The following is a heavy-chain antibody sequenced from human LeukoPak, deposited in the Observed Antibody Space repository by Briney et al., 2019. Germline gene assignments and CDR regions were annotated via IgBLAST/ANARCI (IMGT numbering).Heavy chain of an antibody. CDR1: GFTFSSYG. D-gene: IGHD2-15*01. V-gene: IGHV3-30*18. Sequence: GGSLRLSCAASGFTFSSYGMHWVRQAPGKGLEWVAVISYDGSNKYYADSVKGRFTISRDNSKNTPYLQMNSLGAEDTAVYYCAKARGGCSGGSCYEPTDYWGQGTLVTVSS. CDR2: ISYDGSNK. CDR3: AKARGGCSGGSCYEPTDY. J-gene: IGHJ4*02.